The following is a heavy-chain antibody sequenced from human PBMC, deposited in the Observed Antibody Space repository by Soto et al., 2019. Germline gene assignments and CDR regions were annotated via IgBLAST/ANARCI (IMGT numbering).Heavy chain of an antibody. Sequence: PSETLSLTWTVSGGSVSSGRDDWSWIRQPPGKGLEWIGYIYYSGSTNYNPSLKSRVTISVDTSKNQFSLKLSSVTAADTAVYYCARAFRSWFLAPLYGMDVWGQGTTVTVSS. CDR3: ARAFRSWFLAPLYGMDV. CDR1: GGSVSSGRDD. V-gene: IGHV4-61*01. J-gene: IGHJ6*02. CDR2: IYYSGST. D-gene: IGHD3-22*01.